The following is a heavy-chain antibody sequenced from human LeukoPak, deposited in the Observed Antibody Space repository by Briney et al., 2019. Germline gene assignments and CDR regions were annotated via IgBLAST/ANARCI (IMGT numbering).Heavy chain of an antibody. CDR2: ISLTGLT. CDR3: SRENGAFSPFGY. J-gene: IGHJ4*02. Sequence: SETLSLTCGVSGGSISNTNWWSWVRQPPGQGLEWSGEISLTGLTHYNPSLESRVTVSLDKSKNHLSLNLTSVTAADTAVYYCSRENGAFSPFGYWGQGTLVTVLS. CDR1: GGSISNTNW. D-gene: IGHD2-8*01. V-gene: IGHV4-4*02.